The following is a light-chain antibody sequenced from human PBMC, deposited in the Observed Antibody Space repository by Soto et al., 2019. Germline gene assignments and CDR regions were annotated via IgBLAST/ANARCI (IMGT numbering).Light chain of an antibody. Sequence: EIVLTQSPGTLSLSPGERATLSCRASQSVSSNLAWYQQKPGQAPRLLIYDASNRATGIPARFSGSGSGTDFTLTISSLQPEDFATYYCQQSYSTPRTFGQGTRLEIK. CDR1: QSVSSN. CDR2: DAS. J-gene: IGKJ5*01. V-gene: IGKV3-11*01. CDR3: QQSYSTPRT.